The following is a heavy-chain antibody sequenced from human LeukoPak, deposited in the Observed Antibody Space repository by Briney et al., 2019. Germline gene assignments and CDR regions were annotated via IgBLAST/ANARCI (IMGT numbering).Heavy chain of an antibody. Sequence: GGSLRLSCTASGFTVRGTLMDWVRQAPGKGLEWVSVIYDDDRTVYTDSVKGRFTFSRDNSKNMVYLQMNSLRPEDSAVYFCTRDRAGIQRWDEFDLWGPGTLVTVSS. CDR2: IYDDDRT. V-gene: IGHV3-53*05. J-gene: IGHJ5*02. CDR1: GFTVRGTL. CDR3: TRDRAGIQRWDEFDL. D-gene: IGHD5-18*01.